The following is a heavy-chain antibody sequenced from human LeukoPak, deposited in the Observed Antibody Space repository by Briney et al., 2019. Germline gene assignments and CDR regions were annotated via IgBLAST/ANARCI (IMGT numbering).Heavy chain of an antibody. CDR2: INHSGST. V-gene: IGHV4-34*01. CDR3: ARRRGYSYGPNTYYYYYMDV. Sequence: ASETLSLTCAVYGGSFSGYYWSWVRQPPGKGLEWIGEINHSGSTNYNPSLKSRVSISVDTSKNQFSLKLSSVTAADTAVYYCARRRGYSYGPNTYYYYYMDVWGKGTTVTVSS. CDR1: GGSFSGYY. J-gene: IGHJ6*03. D-gene: IGHD5-18*01.